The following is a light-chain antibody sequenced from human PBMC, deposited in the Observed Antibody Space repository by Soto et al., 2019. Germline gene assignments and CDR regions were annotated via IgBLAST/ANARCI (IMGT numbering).Light chain of an antibody. CDR3: QQYNSYPFT. Sequence: DIQMTQSPSTLSASVGDRGTLTCRASQSISSWLAWYQQRTGKPPKLLIYDASSLESGVPSRFRGSGSRTECTLTISSLQPDDFETDYCQQYNSYPFTFGPGTKVDIK. V-gene: IGKV1-5*01. CDR2: DAS. CDR1: QSISSW. J-gene: IGKJ3*01.